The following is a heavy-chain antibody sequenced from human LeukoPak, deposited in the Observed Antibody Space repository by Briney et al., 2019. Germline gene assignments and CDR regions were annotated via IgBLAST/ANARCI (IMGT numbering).Heavy chain of an antibody. CDR3: ARGLIEENYYDSSGYYFFDY. CDR2: ISSSSYI. D-gene: IGHD3-22*01. V-gene: IGHV3-21*04. J-gene: IGHJ4*02. CDR1: GFTFSSYS. Sequence: GGSLRLSCAASGFTFSSYSMNWVRQAPGKGLEWVSSISSSSYIYYADSVKGRFTISRDNAKNSLYLQMNSLRAEDTALYYCARGLIEENYYDSSGYYFFDYWGQGTLVTVSS.